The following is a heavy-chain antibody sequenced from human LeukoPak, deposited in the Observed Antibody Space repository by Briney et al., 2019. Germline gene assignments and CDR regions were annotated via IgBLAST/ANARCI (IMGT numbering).Heavy chain of an antibody. Sequence: SETLSLTCTVSGGSISSYYWSWIRQPPGKGLEWIGYIYYSGSTNYNPSLKSRVTISVDTSKNQFSLKLSSVTAADTAVYYCARLSSRYSSSWYFSYYYGMDVWGQGTTVTVSS. V-gene: IGHV4-59*08. CDR3: ARLSSRYSSSWYFSYYYGMDV. J-gene: IGHJ6*02. CDR1: GGSISSYY. CDR2: IYYSGST. D-gene: IGHD6-13*01.